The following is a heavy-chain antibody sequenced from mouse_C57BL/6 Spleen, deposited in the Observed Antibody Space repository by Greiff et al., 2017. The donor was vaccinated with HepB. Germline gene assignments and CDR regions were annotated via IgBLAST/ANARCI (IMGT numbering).Heavy chain of an antibody. CDR2: IDPSDSYT. Sequence: QVQLQQPGAELVMPGASVKLSCKASGYTFTSYWMHWVKQRPGQGLEWIGKIDPSDSYTNYNQKFKGKSTLTVDKSSSTAYMQLSSLTSEDSAVYYCARESGSSYDYWGQGTTLTVSS. D-gene: IGHD1-1*01. J-gene: IGHJ2*01. V-gene: IGHV1-69*01. CDR1: GYTFTSYW. CDR3: ARESGSSYDY.